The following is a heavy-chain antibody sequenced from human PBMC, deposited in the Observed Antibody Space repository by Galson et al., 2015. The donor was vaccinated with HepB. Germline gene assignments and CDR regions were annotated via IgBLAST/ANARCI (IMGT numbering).Heavy chain of an antibody. Sequence: CAISGDSVSTNSAAWNWIRQSPSRGLEWLGRTYYRSRSNWYSDYAISVKGRITISPDTSKNQFSLQLNSVTPEDTAVYFCAREQGIAHYGTTTTLDCWGQGTLVTVSS. CDR3: AREQGIAHYGTTTTLDC. J-gene: IGHJ4*02. D-gene: IGHD1-1*01. CDR2: TYYRSRSNWYS. V-gene: IGHV6-1*01. CDR1: GDSVSTNSAA.